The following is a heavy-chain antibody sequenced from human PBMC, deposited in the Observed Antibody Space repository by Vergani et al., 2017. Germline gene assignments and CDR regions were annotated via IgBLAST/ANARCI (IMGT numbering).Heavy chain of an antibody. CDR2: MDYSGST. CDR1: GDSVIRTDYH. D-gene: IGHD2-15*01. CDR3: ASKRGACRAAYCHSYDF. Sequence: QVQLQESGPGLVKPSETLSLTCTVSGDSVIRTDYHWGWIRQPPGKGLEWIGSMDYSGSTSYNPSIEIRISISFETPKNQFSLRLTSVTAADTAVYYCASKRGACRAAYCHSYDFWGPGTLVGVSS. V-gene: IGHV4-39*01. J-gene: IGHJ4*02.